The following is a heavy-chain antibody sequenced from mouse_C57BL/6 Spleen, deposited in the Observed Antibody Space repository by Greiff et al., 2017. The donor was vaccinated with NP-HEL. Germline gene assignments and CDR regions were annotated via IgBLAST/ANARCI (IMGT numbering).Heavy chain of an antibody. CDR3: ARRGNGYYFDY. J-gene: IGHJ2*01. D-gene: IGHD2-2*01. V-gene: IGHV3-6*01. Sequence: VQLKESGPGLVKPSQSLSLSCSVTGYSITSGYYWNWIRQPPGNKQEWMGNISYDGSNNYNPSLKNRIPITRDTSKNPFFLKLNSVTTEDTAEYDCARRGNGYYFDYWGKGTTLTVSS. CDR2: ISYDGSN. CDR1: GYSITSGYY.